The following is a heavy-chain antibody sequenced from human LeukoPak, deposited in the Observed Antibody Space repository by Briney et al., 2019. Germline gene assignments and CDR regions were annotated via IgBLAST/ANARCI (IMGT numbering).Heavy chain of an antibody. CDR1: GYTFTGYY. J-gene: IGHJ4*02. Sequence: ASVKVSCKASGYTFTGYYMHWVRQAPGQGLEWMGWINPNSGGTNYAQKFQGRVTMTRDTSISTAYMELSRLRSDDTAVYYCARGVRYYYGPGSSHNDYWGQGTLVTVSS. V-gene: IGHV1-2*02. CDR3: ARGVRYYYGPGSSHNDY. D-gene: IGHD3-10*01. CDR2: INPNSGGT.